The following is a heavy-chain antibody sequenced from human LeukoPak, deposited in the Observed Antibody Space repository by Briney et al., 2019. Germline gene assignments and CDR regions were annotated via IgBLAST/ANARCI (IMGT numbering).Heavy chain of an antibody. J-gene: IGHJ4*02. V-gene: IGHV1-2*02. CDR3: ARAALDCSSTSCYVRGLDY. CDR1: GYTFTGYY. CDR2: INPNSGGT. D-gene: IGHD2-2*01. Sequence: ASVNVSCKASGYTFTGYYMHWVRQAPGQGLEWMGWINPNSGGTNYAQKFQGRVTMTRDTSISTAYMELSRLRSDDTAVYYCARAALDCSSTSCYVRGLDYWGQGTLVTVSS.